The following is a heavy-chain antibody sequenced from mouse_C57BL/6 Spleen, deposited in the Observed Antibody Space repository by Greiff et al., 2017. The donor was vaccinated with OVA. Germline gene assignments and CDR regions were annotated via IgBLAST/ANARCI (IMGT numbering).Heavy chain of an antibody. CDR2: LSYDGSH. D-gene: IGHD3-3*01. Sequence: EVKLVESGPGLVKPSQSLSLTCSVTGYSITSGYYWNWIRQFPGNKLEWMGYLSYDGSHNYNQSLKNRISITRDTSKNQFFLKLNSVTTEDTATYYCARDEGLPYAMDYWGQGTSVTVSS. V-gene: IGHV3-6*01. CDR3: ARDEGLPYAMDY. CDR1: GYSITSGYY. J-gene: IGHJ4*01.